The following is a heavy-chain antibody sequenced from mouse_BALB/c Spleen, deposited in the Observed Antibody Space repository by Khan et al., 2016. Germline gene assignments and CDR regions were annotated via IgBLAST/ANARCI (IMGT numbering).Heavy chain of an antibody. V-gene: IGHV14-3*02. D-gene: IGHD2-4*01. CDR1: GFNIKDTY. J-gene: IGHJ3*01. Sequence: VQLQQPGAELVKPGASVKLSCTASGFNIKDTYMHWVKQRPEQGLEWIGRIDPANGNTKYDPKFQDKATITADTSSNTAYLQLSSLTSEDTAVYYCARSPYDYDVGFAYWGQGTLVTVSA. CDR2: IDPANGNT. CDR3: ARSPYDYDVGFAY.